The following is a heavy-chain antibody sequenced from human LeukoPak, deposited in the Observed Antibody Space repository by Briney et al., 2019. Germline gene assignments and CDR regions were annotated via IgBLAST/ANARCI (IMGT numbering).Heavy chain of an antibody. V-gene: IGHV1-69*05. CDR2: IIPIFGTA. D-gene: IGHD2-2*01. Sequence: ASVKVSCKASGGAFSSYAISWVRQAPGQGLEWLGGIIPIFGTANYAQKFQGRVTITTDESTSTAYMELSSLRSEDTAVYYCASLASSSTSWDYYMDVWGKGTTVTVSS. CDR3: ASLASSSTSWDYYMDV. CDR1: GGAFSSYA. J-gene: IGHJ6*03.